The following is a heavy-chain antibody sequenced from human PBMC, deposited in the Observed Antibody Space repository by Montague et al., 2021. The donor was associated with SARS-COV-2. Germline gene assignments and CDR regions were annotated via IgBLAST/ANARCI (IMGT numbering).Heavy chain of an antibody. CDR3: ARHRGPPTIAYYFDF. CDR1: GGSISSYY. D-gene: IGHD1-14*01. Sequence: SETLSLTCTVSGGSISSYYWSWVRQPPGKGLEWIGFIYYSGTTDYNPSLNSRVTLSVDTSKNQFFLELRSVTPADTAFYYCARHRGPPTIAYYFDFWGHGTIVTVSS. V-gene: IGHV4-59*13. J-gene: IGHJ4*01. CDR2: IYYSGTT.